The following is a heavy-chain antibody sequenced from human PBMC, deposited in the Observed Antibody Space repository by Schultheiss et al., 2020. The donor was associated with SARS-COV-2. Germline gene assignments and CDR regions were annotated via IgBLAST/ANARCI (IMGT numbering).Heavy chain of an antibody. CDR1: GGSFSGYS. Sequence: SQTLSLTCAVYGGSFSGYSWSWIRQPPGKGLEWIGYIYYSGSTNYNPSLKSRVTISVDTSKNQFSLKLSSVTAADTAVYYCARSTTVTGPYYFDYWGQGTLVTVSS. CDR3: ARSTTVTGPYYFDY. V-gene: IGHV4-59*01. D-gene: IGHD4-17*01. J-gene: IGHJ4*02. CDR2: IYYSGST.